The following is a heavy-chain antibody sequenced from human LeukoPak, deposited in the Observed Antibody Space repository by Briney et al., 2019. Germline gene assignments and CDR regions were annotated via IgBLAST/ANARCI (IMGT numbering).Heavy chain of an antibody. CDR1: GGSFSGYY. Sequence: PSETLSLTCAVYGGSFSGYYWSWIRQPPGKGLEWLGEINHSGSTNYNPSLKSRVTISVDTSKNQFSLKLSSVTAADTAVYYCAANNPVVPAAMPLGYWGQGTLVTVSS. CDR3: AANNPVVPAAMPLGY. D-gene: IGHD2-2*01. V-gene: IGHV4-34*01. J-gene: IGHJ4*02. CDR2: INHSGST.